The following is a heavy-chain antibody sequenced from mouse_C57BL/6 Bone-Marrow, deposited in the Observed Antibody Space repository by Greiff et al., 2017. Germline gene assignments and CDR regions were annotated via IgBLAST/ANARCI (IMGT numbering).Heavy chain of an antibody. Sequence: VQLQQPGAELVKPGASVKLSCKASGYTFTSYWMQWVKQRPGQGLEWIGEIDPADGYTNYNQKFKGKATLTVDTSSSTAYMQLSSLTSEDSAVDYCASWRDGYSCWYFDVWGTGATGTVSS. V-gene: IGHV1-50*01. D-gene: IGHD2-3*01. CDR3: ASWRDGYSCWYFDV. J-gene: IGHJ1*03. CDR1: GYTFTSYW. CDR2: IDPADGYT.